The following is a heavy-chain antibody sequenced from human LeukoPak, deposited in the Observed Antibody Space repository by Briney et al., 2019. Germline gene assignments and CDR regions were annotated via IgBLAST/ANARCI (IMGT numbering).Heavy chain of an antibody. D-gene: IGHD3-10*01. CDR2: IYYSGST. Sequence: PSETLSLTCTVSGGSVSSYYWSWIRPPPGKGLEWIGYIYYSGSTNYNPSLKSRVTISVDTSKNQFSLKLSSVTAADTAVYYCARGGWELLLGSYYFDYWGQGTLVTVSS. V-gene: IGHV4-59*02. CDR3: ARGGWELLLGSYYFDY. J-gene: IGHJ4*02. CDR1: GGSVSSYY.